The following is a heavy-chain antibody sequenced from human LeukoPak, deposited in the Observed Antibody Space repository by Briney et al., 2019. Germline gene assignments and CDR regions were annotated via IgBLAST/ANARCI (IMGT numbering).Heavy chain of an antibody. V-gene: IGHV1-18*01. D-gene: IGHD3-10*01. CDR1: GYTFTSYG. Sequence: ASVKVSCKASGYTFTSYGISWVRQAPGQGLEWMGWISAYNGNTNYAQKLQGRVTMTTDTSTSTAYMELRSLRSDDTAVYYCARARFGELKPSYYYYMDVWGKGTTVTVSS. J-gene: IGHJ6*03. CDR3: ARARFGELKPSYYYYMDV. CDR2: ISAYNGNT.